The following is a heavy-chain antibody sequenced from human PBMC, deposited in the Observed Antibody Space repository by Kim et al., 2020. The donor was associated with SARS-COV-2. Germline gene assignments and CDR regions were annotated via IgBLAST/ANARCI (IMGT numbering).Heavy chain of an antibody. V-gene: IGHV3-23*01. CDR3: AKDVIVGTTVALEYFQH. Sequence: VKGRFTISRDNSKNTLYLQTNSLRAEDTAVYYCAKDVIVGTTVALEYFQHWGQGTLVTVSS. J-gene: IGHJ1*01. D-gene: IGHD1-26*01.